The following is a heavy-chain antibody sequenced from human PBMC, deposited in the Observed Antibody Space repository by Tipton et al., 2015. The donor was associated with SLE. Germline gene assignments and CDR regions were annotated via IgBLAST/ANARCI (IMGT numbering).Heavy chain of an antibody. D-gene: IGHD3-3*01. CDR2: IRYDGSVQ. Sequence: SLSISCVASGFSFSRYDMNWDRPAPGTGLEWLAFIRYDGSVQYYAASVKGRFTISRDNSKNTLYLQMNSLRAADTSVYYCAKFLGVVMDDAFDIWGQGTMVTVSS. V-gene: IGHV3-30*02. CDR1: GFSFSRYD. CDR3: AKFLGVVMDDAFDI. J-gene: IGHJ3*02.